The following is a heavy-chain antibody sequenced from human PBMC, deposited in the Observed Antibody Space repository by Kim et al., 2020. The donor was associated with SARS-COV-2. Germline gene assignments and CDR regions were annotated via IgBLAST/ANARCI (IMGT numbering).Heavy chain of an antibody. D-gene: IGHD6-19*01. CDR1: TMSFTRYG. J-gene: IGHJ6*02. V-gene: IGHV3-30*18. CDR3: AKDTGDGAAGDFYGMDV. Sequence: GGSLRLSCGDSTMSFTRYGTHWVRQAPGRGLEWVGAISSDGNDIYYVDSVKGRFTISRDISTNTVYLQLNSLRPEDTALYYCAKDTGDGAAGDFYGMDVWGQGTTVTVS. CDR2: ISSDGNDI.